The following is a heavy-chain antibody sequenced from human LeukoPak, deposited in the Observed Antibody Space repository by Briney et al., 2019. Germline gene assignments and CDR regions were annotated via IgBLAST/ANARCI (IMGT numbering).Heavy chain of an antibody. CDR2: IKQDGSEK. CDR3: VRDSLVGYGHRYFDC. CDR1: GFAVSNYW. D-gene: IGHD5-18*01. V-gene: IGHV3-7*01. Sequence: GGSLRLSCAASGFAVSNYWMSWVRQAPGKGLEWVANIKQDGSEKKYVDSVKGRLTISRDNAKNSLYLQMNSLRVEDTAVYYCVRDSLVGYGHRYFDCWGQGTLVTVSS. J-gene: IGHJ4*02.